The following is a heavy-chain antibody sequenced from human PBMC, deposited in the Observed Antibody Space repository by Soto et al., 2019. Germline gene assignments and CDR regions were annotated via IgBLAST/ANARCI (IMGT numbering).Heavy chain of an antibody. CDR1: GFTFSSYG. CDR2: ISYDGSNK. CDR3: AKDSRPVGSPNYYYYGMDV. Sequence: GGYLRLSCAASGFTFSSYGLHWVRQAPGKGLEWVAVISYDGSNKYYADSVKGRFTISRDNSKNTLYLQMNSLRAEDTAVYYCAKDSRPVGSPNYYYYGMDVWGQGTTVTVSS. J-gene: IGHJ6*02. D-gene: IGHD6-13*01. V-gene: IGHV3-30*18.